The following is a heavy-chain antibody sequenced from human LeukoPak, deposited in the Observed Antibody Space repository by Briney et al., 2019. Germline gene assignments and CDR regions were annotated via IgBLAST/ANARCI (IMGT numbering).Heavy chain of an antibody. Sequence: SGGSLRLSCAASGFGSSNFWMSWVRQAPGKGPEWVANIKEDGSLKNYVDSVEGRFTVSRDNAKNTLYLQMNSLRLEDTAVYYCVRDWAPASMQAAPFDCWGQGTLVTVSS. CDR2: IKEDGSLK. V-gene: IGHV3-7*01. J-gene: IGHJ4*02. CDR1: GFGSSNFW. CDR3: VRDWAPASMQAAPFDC. D-gene: IGHD2/OR15-2a*01.